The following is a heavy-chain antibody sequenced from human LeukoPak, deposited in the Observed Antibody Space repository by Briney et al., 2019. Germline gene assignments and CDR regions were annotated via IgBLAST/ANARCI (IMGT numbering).Heavy chain of an antibody. D-gene: IGHD5-24*01. CDR1: GFTFSSYG. J-gene: IGHJ4*02. Sequence: GGSLRLSCAASGFTFSSYGMHWVRQAPGKGLEWVAVIRYDGSNKYYADSVKGRFTISRDNSKNTLYLQMNSLRAVDTAVYYCARGREMATTPSDYWGQGTLVTVSS. CDR2: IRYDGSNK. V-gene: IGHV3-33*01. CDR3: ARGREMATTPSDY.